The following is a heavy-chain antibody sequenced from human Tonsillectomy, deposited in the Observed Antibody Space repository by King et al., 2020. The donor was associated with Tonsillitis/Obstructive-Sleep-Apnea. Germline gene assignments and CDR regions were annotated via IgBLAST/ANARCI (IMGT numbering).Heavy chain of an antibody. CDR2: IYYSGST. CDR1: GGSINSYY. D-gene: IGHD2-8*01. CDR3: ARDLYAFDP. Sequence: PLQESGPGLVKPSETLSLTCTVTGGSINSYYWTWIRQPPGKGLEWIGFIYYSGSTTYNPSLKSRVTISVDTSKNQFSLKLSSVTAADTAVYYCARDLYAFDPWGQGTLVTVSS. V-gene: IGHV4-59*01. J-gene: IGHJ5*02.